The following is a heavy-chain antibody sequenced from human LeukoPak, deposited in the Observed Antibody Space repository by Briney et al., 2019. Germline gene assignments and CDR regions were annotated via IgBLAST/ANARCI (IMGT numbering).Heavy chain of an antibody. CDR2: VYASGRT. CDR3: VRYVDPYDISPHAFDI. Sequence: SEILSLTCTVSGGSINSNTYFWNWIRQPAGKRLEWIGRVYASGRTDYNPSLRSRLSMSINTSSNQISLTLSSVTAADTAVYYCVRYVDPYDISPHAFDIWGQGTVVTVSS. D-gene: IGHD3-22*01. V-gene: IGHV4-61*02. CDR1: GGSINSNTYF. J-gene: IGHJ3*02.